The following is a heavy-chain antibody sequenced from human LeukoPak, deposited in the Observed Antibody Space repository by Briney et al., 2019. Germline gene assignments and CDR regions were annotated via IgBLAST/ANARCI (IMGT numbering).Heavy chain of an antibody. Sequence: GGSLRLSCAASGFTFDDYAMHWVRQAPGKGLEWVSGISWNSGSIGYADPVKGRFTISRDNAKNSLYLQMNSLRAEDMALYYCAKDMFRDGYNSYFDYWGQGTLVTVSS. V-gene: IGHV3-9*03. J-gene: IGHJ4*02. CDR3: AKDMFRDGYNSYFDY. CDR2: ISWNSGSI. D-gene: IGHD5-24*01. CDR1: GFTFDDYA.